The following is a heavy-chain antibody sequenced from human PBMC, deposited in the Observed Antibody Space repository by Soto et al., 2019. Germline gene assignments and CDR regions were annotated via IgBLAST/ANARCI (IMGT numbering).Heavy chain of an antibody. J-gene: IGHJ4*02. D-gene: IGHD2-2*01. V-gene: IGHV3-30*18. Sequence: PGGSLRLSCVGSGFTFSSYGMHWVRQAPGKGLECVAVISDTGSSHYYAASVEGRFTISRENSKNTLSLHMDRLRVEDTAVYYCAKDRGGDCPDNSCYFGADYWVQGTPVTVSS. CDR3: AKDRGGDCPDNSCYFGADY. CDR1: GFTFSSYG. CDR2: ISDTGSSH.